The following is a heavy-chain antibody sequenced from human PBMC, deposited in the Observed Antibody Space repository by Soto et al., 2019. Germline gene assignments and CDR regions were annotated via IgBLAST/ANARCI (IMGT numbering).Heavy chain of an antibody. CDR1: GFTFSSYA. D-gene: IGHD6-6*01. CDR2: ISGSGGST. CDR3: AKDGSSSPPYYYSGMDV. V-gene: IGHV3-23*01. Sequence: EVKLLESGGGLVQPGGSLRLSCAASGFTFSSYAMSWVRQAPGKGLEWVSAISGSGGSTYYADSVKGRFTISRDNSQNTLYLQMNSLRAEDTAVYYCAKDGSSSPPYYYSGMDVWCQGTTVTVSS. J-gene: IGHJ6*02.